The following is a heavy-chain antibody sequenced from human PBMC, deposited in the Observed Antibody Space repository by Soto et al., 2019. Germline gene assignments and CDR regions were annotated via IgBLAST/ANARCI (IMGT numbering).Heavy chain of an antibody. CDR3: PNHPVPGTYLYHLTPRDYFDY. V-gene: IGHV3-23*01. CDR2: ISGSGGST. CDR1: GFTFSSYA. J-gene: IGHJ4*02. D-gene: IGHD1-26*01. Sequence: GGSLRLSCAASGFTFSSYAMSLVRQAPGKGLEWVSAISGSGGSTYYADSVKGRFTISRDNSKNTLYLQMNSLRAEDTAVYYCPNHPVPGTYLYHLTPRDYFDYWGPGTLVTVST.